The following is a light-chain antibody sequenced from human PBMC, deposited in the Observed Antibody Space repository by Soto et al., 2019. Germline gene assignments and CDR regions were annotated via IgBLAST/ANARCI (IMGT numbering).Light chain of an antibody. CDR2: DAS. Sequence: ETMMTQSPDTLSVSLGERATLSCRASQSLRSSLAWYQQKPGQAPRLLIYDASTRATGIPARFSGSGSGTDFTLTISGLQSEDFAVYYCQQYNNWLTWTFGQGTKVDIK. V-gene: IGKV3-15*01. J-gene: IGKJ1*01. CDR1: QSLRSS. CDR3: QQYNNWLTWT.